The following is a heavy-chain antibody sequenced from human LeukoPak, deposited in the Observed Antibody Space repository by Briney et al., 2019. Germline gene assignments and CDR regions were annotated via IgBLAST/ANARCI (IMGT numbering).Heavy chain of an antibody. CDR1: GGSFSGYY. D-gene: IGHD6-19*01. V-gene: IGHV4-34*01. Sequence: SETLSLTCAVYGGSFSGYYWSWIRQPPGKGLEWIGEINHSGSTNYNPSLKSRVTISVDTSKIQFSLKLSSVTAADTAVYYCARRPGQQWLVPLWYFDLWGRGTLVTVSS. CDR2: INHSGST. J-gene: IGHJ2*01. CDR3: ARRPGQQWLVPLWYFDL.